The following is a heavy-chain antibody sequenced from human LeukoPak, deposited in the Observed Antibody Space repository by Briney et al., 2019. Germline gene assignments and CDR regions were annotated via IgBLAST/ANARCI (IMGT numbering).Heavy chain of an antibody. V-gene: IGHV1-2*02. CDR1: GYSFTDFY. CDR3: AKFDFRGNDRFFDY. D-gene: IGHD3-10*01. J-gene: IGHJ4*02. Sequence: ASVTVSCKASGYSFTDFYVHWVRQAPGQGLEWMGLIDPNSGGTNYAQKFQGRVTMTRDTSVNTAFLELSRLTSDDTAVYYCAKFDFRGNDRFFDYWGQGSLVTVSS. CDR2: IDPNSGGT.